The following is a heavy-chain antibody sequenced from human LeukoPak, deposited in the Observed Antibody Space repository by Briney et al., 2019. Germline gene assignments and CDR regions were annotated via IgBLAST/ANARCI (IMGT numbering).Heavy chain of an antibody. V-gene: IGHV1-8*03. D-gene: IGHD1-26*01. Sequence: SVKVSCKASGYTFTSYDINWVRQATGQGLEWMGWMNPNSGNTGYAQKFQGRVTITRNTSISTAYMELSSLRSEDTAVYYCARFRGATRYYYYMDVWGKGTTVTVSS. CDR2: MNPNSGNT. J-gene: IGHJ6*03. CDR1: GYTFTSYD. CDR3: ARFRGATRYYYYMDV.